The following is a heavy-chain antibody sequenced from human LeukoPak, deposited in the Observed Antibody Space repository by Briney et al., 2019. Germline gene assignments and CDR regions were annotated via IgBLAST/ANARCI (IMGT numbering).Heavy chain of an antibody. D-gene: IGHD3-22*01. CDR1: GYTFTTYY. CDR3: ARDRSVGGINYYDSSGYYGDFEY. CDR2: ISGYNGNT. J-gene: IGHJ4*02. Sequence: SVKVSCKASGYTFTTYYMHWVRQAPGQGLEWMGWISGYNGNTNYAQKLQGRVTLTTDTSTSTAYMELKSLRSDDTAVYFCARDRSVGGINYYDSSGYYGDFEYWGQGTLVTVSS. V-gene: IGHV1-18*04.